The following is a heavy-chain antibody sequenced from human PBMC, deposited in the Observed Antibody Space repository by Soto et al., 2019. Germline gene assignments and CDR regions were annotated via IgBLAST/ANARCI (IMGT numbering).Heavy chain of an antibody. J-gene: IGHJ5*02. CDR1: GGSISSGGYY. Sequence: SETLSLTYTVSGGSISSGGYYWSWILQHPGKGLEWLGYIYYSGSTYYNPSLTGRVTISVDTTKNKFSLKLSSVTAADTAVYYCARGLPDIVVVPAAIDWFDPWGQGTLVTVSS. CDR2: IYYSGST. CDR3: ARGLPDIVVVPAAIDWFDP. V-gene: IGHV4-31*03. D-gene: IGHD2-2*01.